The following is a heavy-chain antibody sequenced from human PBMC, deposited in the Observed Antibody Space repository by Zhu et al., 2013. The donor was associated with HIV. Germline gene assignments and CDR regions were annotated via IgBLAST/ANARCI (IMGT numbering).Heavy chain of an antibody. CDR1: GGSVSSGSYY. Sequence: QVQLQESGPGLVKPSETLSLTCTVSGGSVSSGSYYWSWIRQPPGKGLEWIGYIYYSGSTNYNPSLKSRVTISVDTSKNQFSLKLSSVTAADTAVYYCARETMVQSTARYYYYGMDVWGQETTVTVSS. V-gene: IGHV4-61*01. CDR2: IYYSGST. J-gene: IGHJ6*02. D-gene: IGHD3-10*01. CDR3: ARETMVQSTARYYYYGMDV.